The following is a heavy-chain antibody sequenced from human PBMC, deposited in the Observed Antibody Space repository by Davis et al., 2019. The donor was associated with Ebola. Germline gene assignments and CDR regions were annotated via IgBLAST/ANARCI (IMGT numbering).Heavy chain of an antibody. Sequence: SETLSLTCTVSGGSISSSSYYWGWIRQPPGKGLEWIGYIYYSGSTNYNPSLKSRVTISVDTSKNQFSLKLSSVTAADTAVYYCARGVIATFDPWGQGTLVTVSS. CDR3: ARGVIATFDP. CDR1: GGSISSSSYY. D-gene: IGHD3-10*01. V-gene: IGHV4-61*05. J-gene: IGHJ5*02. CDR2: IYYSGST.